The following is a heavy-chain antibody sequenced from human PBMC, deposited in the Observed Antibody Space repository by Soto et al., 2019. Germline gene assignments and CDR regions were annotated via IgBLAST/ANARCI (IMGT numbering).Heavy chain of an antibody. D-gene: IGHD5-12*01. CDR3: AREGGYSGYDSVGDYFDY. Sequence: GGSLRLSCAASGFTVSSNYMSWVRQAPGKGLEWVSVIYSGGSTYYADSVKGRFTISRDNSKNTLYLQMNSLRAEDTAVYYCAREGGYSGYDSVGDYFDYWGQGTLVTVSS. CDR1: GFTVSSNY. J-gene: IGHJ4*02. CDR2: IYSGGST. V-gene: IGHV3-66*01.